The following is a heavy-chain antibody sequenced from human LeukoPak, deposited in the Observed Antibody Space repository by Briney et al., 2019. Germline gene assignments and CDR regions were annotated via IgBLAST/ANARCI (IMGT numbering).Heavy chain of an antibody. CDR1: AFTFSSYA. D-gene: IGHD2-2*01. CDR3: AKDRIYCSSTSCYDVFDY. V-gene: IGHV3-23*01. Sequence: PGGSLRLSSAASAFTFSSYAMSWVRQAPGKGLEWVSAISGSGGSTYYADSVKGRFTISRDNSKNTLYLQMNSLRAEDTAVYYCAKDRIYCSSTSCYDVFDYWGQGTLVTVSS. CDR2: ISGSGGST. J-gene: IGHJ4*02.